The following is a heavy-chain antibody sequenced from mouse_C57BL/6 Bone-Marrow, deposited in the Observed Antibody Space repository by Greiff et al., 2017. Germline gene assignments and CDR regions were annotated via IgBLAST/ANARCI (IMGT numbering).Heavy chain of an antibody. CDR2: IYIGNGYT. CDR1: GYTFTSYG. V-gene: IGHV1-58*01. J-gene: IGHJ2*01. Sequence: EVMLVESGAELVRPGSSVKMSCKTSGYTFTSYGITWVKPRPGHGLEWIGYIYIGNGYTAYNEKFKGKATLTSDTSSSTAYMQLSSLTSEDSAIYFGARGGYFYDGSTDFDYWGQGTTLTVSS. CDR3: ARGGYFYDGSTDFDY. D-gene: IGHD1-1*01.